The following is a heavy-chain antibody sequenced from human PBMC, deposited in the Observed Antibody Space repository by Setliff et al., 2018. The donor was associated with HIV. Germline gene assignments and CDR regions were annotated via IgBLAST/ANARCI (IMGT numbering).Heavy chain of an antibody. Sequence: PGGSLRLSCVASGFTFSTYGIHWVRQAPGKGLEWVAFIWYDGSNKYYADSVKGRFTISRDNAKKSLYLEMNSLRAEDTGVYYCARSATNYNYYYYGMDVWGQGTTVTVSS. V-gene: IGHV3-33*08. CDR3: ARSATNYNYYYYGMDV. J-gene: IGHJ6*02. CDR1: GFTFSTYG. CDR2: IWYDGSNK. D-gene: IGHD4-4*01.